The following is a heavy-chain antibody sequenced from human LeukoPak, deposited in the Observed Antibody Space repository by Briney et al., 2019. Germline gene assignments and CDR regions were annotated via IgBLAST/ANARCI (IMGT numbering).Heavy chain of an antibody. V-gene: IGHV4-34*01. Sequence: PSETLSLTCAVYGGSFSGYYWSWIRQPPGKGLEWIGEINHSGSTNYNPSLKSRVTISVDTSKNQFSLKLSSVTAADTAVYYCARGGTVTYYYYYGMDVWGQGTTVTVSS. D-gene: IGHD4-17*01. CDR2: INHSGST. CDR1: GGSFSGYY. J-gene: IGHJ6*02. CDR3: ARGGTVTYYYYYGMDV.